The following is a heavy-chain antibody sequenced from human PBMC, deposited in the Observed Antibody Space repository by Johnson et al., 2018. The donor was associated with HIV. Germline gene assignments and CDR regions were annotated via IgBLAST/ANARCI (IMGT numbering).Heavy chain of an antibody. CDR3: ARRDDAPGIDGFEV. V-gene: IGHV3-74*02. J-gene: IGHJ3*01. CDR2: IKRDGTTT. D-gene: IGHD5-24*01. CDR1: GFTFSNYW. Sequence: VQLVESGGGLVQPGGSLRLSCAASGFTFSNYWMHWVRQAPGKGLVWVSRIKRDGTTTGYADSVKGRFTISRDNAKNTVYLQMNSLRAEDTAVYYCARRDDAPGIDGFEVWGQGTMVTVSS.